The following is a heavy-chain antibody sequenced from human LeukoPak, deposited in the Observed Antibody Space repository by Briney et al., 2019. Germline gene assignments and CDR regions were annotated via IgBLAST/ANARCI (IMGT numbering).Heavy chain of an antibody. D-gene: IGHD5-18*01. CDR2: IYTSGST. J-gene: IGHJ6*03. CDR3: ARDVGGYSYGSAYYYYYMDV. Sequence: SETLSLTCTVSGGSISSGSYYWSWIRQPAGKGLEWIGRIYTSGSTNYNPSLKSRVTISVDTSKNQFSLKLGSVTAADTAVYYCARDVGGYSYGSAYYYYYMDVWGKGTTVTISS. CDR1: GGSISSGSYY. V-gene: IGHV4-61*02.